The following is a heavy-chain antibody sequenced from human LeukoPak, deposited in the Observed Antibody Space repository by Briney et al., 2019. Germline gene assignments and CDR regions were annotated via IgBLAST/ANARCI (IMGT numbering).Heavy chain of an antibody. Sequence: PGGSLRLSCAASGFTFDDYGMSWVRQAPGKWLEWVSGINWNGGSTGYADSVKGRFTISRDNAKNSLYLQMNSLRAEDTALYYCARGVTMIAVAGGGDYWGQGTLVAVSS. CDR3: ARGVTMIAVAGGGDY. D-gene: IGHD3-22*01. J-gene: IGHJ4*02. V-gene: IGHV3-20*04. CDR2: INWNGGST. CDR1: GFTFDDYG.